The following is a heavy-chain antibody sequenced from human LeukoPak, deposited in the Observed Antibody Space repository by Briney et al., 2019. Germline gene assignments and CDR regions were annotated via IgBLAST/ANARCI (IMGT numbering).Heavy chain of an antibody. D-gene: IGHD5-18*01. J-gene: IGHJ4*02. CDR3: ANEWQPWLHGYCVY. V-gene: IGHV3-23*01. CDR1: GFTFSSYA. CDR2: IRGSGGIT. Sequence: GGSLRLSCAASGFTFSSYAMNWVRQAPGKGLEWVSAIRGSGGITFYADSVKGRFTISRDNSKNTLYLQMNSLRAEDTAVYYFANEWQPWLHGYCVYCGEGTLFTVSS.